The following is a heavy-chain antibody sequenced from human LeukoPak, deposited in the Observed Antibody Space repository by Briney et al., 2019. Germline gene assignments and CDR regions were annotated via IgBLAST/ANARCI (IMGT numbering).Heavy chain of an antibody. V-gene: IGHV4-39*07. CDR2: IYYSGST. D-gene: IGHD3-10*01. J-gene: IGHJ4*02. Sequence: SETLSLTCTVSGGSISSSSYYWGWIRQPPGKGLEWIGSIYYSGSTYYNPSLKSRVTISVDTSKNQFSLKVSSVTAADTAVYYCARVGGSGSYPFDYWGQGTLVTVSS. CDR3: ARVGGSGSYPFDY. CDR1: GGSISSSSYY.